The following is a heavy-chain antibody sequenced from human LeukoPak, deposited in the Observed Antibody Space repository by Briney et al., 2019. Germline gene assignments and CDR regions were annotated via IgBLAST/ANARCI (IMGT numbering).Heavy chain of an antibody. V-gene: IGHV3-23*01. CDR1: GFTFSSYA. CDR2: ISGSGGST. D-gene: IGHD3-3*01. J-gene: IGHJ4*02. CDR3: AKEDSTIFGTIDY. Sequence: GGSLRLSCAASGFTFSSYAMSWVRQAPGKGLEWVSVISGSGGSTYYADSVKGRFIISRDNSKNTLYLQMNSLRAEDTALYYCAKEDSTIFGTIDYWGQGTLVTVSS.